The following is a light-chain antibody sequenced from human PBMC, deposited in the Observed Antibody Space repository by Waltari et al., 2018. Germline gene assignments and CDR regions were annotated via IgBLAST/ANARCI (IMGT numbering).Light chain of an antibody. CDR1: SGSIASHS. Sequence: NFMLTQPHSVSESPGTTVTISCTRSSGSIASHSVQWNQQRPGSSPTTIIYEDNQRPSGVPDRFSGSIDSSSNSASLTISGLETEDEADYYCQSYDSSNQRVFGGGTKLTVL. J-gene: IGLJ3*02. CDR2: EDN. CDR3: QSYDSSNQRV. V-gene: IGLV6-57*01.